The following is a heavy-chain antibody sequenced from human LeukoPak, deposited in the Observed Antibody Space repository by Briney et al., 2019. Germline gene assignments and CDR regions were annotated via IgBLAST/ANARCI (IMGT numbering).Heavy chain of an antibody. CDR1: GDSFSSGVYY. V-gene: IGHV4-61*02. CDR2: IYTTGST. J-gene: IGHJ6*03. Sequence: SQTLSLTCTVSGDSFSSGVYYWSWIRQPTGKGLEWIGRIYTTGSTAYRPSLESPLTISLDTSKYQLSLNLNSVTAADTAVYYCARDGGDYGDSRYYYYMDVWGKGTTVTVSS. CDR3: ARDGGDYGDSRYYYYMDV. D-gene: IGHD4-17*01.